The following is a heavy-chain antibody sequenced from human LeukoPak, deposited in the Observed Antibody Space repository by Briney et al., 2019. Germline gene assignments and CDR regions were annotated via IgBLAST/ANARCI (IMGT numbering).Heavy chain of an antibody. CDR2: ISSSSSYI. D-gene: IGHD4-23*01. CDR3: ASHRYYGGNWHDAFDI. V-gene: IGHV3-21*01. CDR1: GFTFSSYS. Sequence: GGSLRLSCAASGFTFSSYSMNWVRQAPGKGLEWVSSISSSSSYIYYADSVKGRFTISRDNAKNSLYLQMNSLRAEDTAVYYCASHRYYGGNWHDAFDIWGQGTMVTVSS. J-gene: IGHJ3*02.